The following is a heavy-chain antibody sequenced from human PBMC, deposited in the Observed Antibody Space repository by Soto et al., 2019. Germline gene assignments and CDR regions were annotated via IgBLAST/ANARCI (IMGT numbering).Heavy chain of an antibody. Sequence: PSETLSLTCTVSGGSINSGGYYWTWIRQHPGKGLEWIGYIYYSGSTYYNPSLKSRVTISVDTSKNQFSLKLSSVTAADTAVYYCARINSSSLDGWFDPWGQGTLVTVSS. D-gene: IGHD6-13*01. CDR1: GGSINSGGYY. J-gene: IGHJ5*02. CDR2: IYYSGST. V-gene: IGHV4-31*03. CDR3: ARINSSSLDGWFDP.